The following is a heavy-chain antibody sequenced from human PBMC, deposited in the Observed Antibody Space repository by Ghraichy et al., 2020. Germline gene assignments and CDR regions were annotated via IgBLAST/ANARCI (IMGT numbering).Heavy chain of an antibody. J-gene: IGHJ4*02. CDR2: INWNGAST. V-gene: IGHV3-20*04. CDR1: GFNFEDHG. D-gene: IGHD4/OR15-4a*01. Sequence: SCTTSGFNFEDHGMSWVRQGPGKRLEWVSGINWNGASTTYTDSVKGRFTISRASANNTLYLQMTNVRAEDTAFYYCARARLLSDYALDSWGQGTLVTVSS. CDR3: ARARLLSDYALDS.